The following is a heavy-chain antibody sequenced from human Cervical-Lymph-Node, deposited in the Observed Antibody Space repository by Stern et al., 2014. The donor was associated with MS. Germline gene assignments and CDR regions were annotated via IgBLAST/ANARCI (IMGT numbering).Heavy chain of an antibody. CDR3: ARTTTGTFDH. Sequence: VQLVESGAEVKKPGESLKISCKVSGYIFTNSWIGWVRQMPGRGLEWMGIIYADDSDTTYSPAFQGQVTFSVDKSTRSAYLQWGSLRASDTAMYYCARTTTGTFDHWGQGTLVTVSS. D-gene: IGHD4-11*01. CDR1: GYIFTNSW. V-gene: IGHV5-51*03. J-gene: IGHJ4*02. CDR2: IYADDSDT.